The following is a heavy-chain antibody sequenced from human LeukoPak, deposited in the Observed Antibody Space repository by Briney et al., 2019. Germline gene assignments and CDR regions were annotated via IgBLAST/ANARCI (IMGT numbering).Heavy chain of an antibody. CDR1: GGTFSNYA. CDR2: IIPIAGVP. J-gene: IGHJ4*02. Sequence: GSSVKVSCKASGGTFSNYAITWVRQAPGQGLEWMGMIIPIAGVPNYAQKFQGRVTITADKSTSTAYMELSSLRSEDTAVYYCAIIVPGYCSGGSCYWGFDHWGQGTLVTVSS. D-gene: IGHD2-15*01. CDR3: AIIVPGYCSGGSCYWGFDH. V-gene: IGHV1-69*04.